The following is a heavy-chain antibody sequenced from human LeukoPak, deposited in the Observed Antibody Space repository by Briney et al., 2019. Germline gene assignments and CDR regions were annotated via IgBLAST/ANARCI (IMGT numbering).Heavy chain of an antibody. CDR2: IGPGGDI. CDR1: GFSFTAYS. V-gene: IGHV3-48*01. J-gene: IGHJ4*02. CDR3: ARRFDS. Sequence: PGGSLRLSCAASGFSFTAYSMNWVRQAPGRGLEWISYIGPGGDIYYADSETGRFTVSRDIAKNSLYLQMNGLRVEDTAVYYCARRFDSWGQGTLVTVSS.